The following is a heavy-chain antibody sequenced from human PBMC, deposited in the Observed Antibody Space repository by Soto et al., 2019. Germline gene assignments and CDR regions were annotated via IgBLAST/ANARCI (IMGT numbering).Heavy chain of an antibody. J-gene: IGHJ4*02. Sequence: WTWIQQTPRKELQWIGYVYTSGSTKYNSSLKSRVTISLDASNSQFSLTMSSVTAADTGVYYCAREVVGNTWPGIFDSWGRGTLVVVSS. CDR2: VYTSGST. CDR3: AREVVGNTWPGIFDS. V-gene: IGHV4-4*08.